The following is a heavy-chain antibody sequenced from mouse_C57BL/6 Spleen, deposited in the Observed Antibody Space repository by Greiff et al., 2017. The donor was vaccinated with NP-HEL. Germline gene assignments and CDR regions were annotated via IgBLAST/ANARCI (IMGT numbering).Heavy chain of an antibody. CDR2: IDPSDSYT. Sequence: QVQLQQPGAELVKPGASVKLSCKASGYTFTSYWMQWVKQRPGQGLEWIGEIDPSDSYTNYNQKFKGKATLTVDTSSSTAYMQLSILTSEDSAVYYCARKDGYYEDYAMDYWGQGTSVTVSS. D-gene: IGHD2-3*01. J-gene: IGHJ4*01. CDR3: ARKDGYYEDYAMDY. V-gene: IGHV1-50*01. CDR1: GYTFTSYW.